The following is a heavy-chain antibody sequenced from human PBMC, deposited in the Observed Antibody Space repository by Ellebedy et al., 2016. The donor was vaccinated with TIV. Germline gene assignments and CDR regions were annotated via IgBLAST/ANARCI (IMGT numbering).Heavy chain of an antibody. V-gene: IGHV4-39*01. Sequence: MPSETLSLTCAVSGGSINSTTYYWGWIRQPPGKGLEYIGSVYYSGSPYYSPSFKSRVTLSADTSKKQFSLNLRTATAADTAVYYCARTDPWQPIDNWGQGILVSVSS. CDR3: ARTDPWQPIDN. D-gene: IGHD2-21*02. J-gene: IGHJ4*02. CDR2: VYYSGSP. CDR1: GGSINSTTYY.